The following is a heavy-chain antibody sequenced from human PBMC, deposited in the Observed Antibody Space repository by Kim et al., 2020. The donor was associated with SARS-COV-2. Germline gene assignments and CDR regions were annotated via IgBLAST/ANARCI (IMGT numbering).Heavy chain of an antibody. D-gene: IGHD3-16*02. J-gene: IGHJ3*02. CDR3: AKALVNSWAFDI. V-gene: IGHV3-23*01. Sequence: YYADSLKGRFTISSDNSKNTLYLQMNSLRAEDTAVYYCAKALVNSWAFDIWGQGTMVTVSS.